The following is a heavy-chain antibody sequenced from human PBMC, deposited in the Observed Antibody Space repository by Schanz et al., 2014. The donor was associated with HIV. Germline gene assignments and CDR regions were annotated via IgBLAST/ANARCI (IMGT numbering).Heavy chain of an antibody. CDR2: IIPMFSTA. V-gene: IGHV1-69*06. CDR1: GYTFTSYG. CDR3: ARGIYRMAVTTFDP. D-gene: IGHD2-21*01. J-gene: IGHJ5*02. Sequence: QVELVQSGPEVKKPGSSVKVSCKASGYTFTSYGISWVRQAPGQGLEWMGGIIPMFSTANYAQKFQGRVTLTRDTSISIAYMELSSLRSEDTAVYYCARGIYRMAVTTFDPWGQGTLVTVSS.